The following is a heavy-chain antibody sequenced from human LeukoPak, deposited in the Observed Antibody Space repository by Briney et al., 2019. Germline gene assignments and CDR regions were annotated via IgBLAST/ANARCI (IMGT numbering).Heavy chain of an antibody. CDR2: IYYSGST. J-gene: IGHJ4*02. D-gene: IGHD3-10*01. CDR3: ARVSYYGSGSY. Sequence: SETLSLTCTVSGGSISSGGYYWSWIRRHPGKGLEWIGYIYYSGSTYYNPSLKSRVTISVDTSKNQFSLKLSSVTAADTAVYYCARVSYYGSGSYWGQGTLVTVSS. V-gene: IGHV4-31*03. CDR1: GGSISSGGYY.